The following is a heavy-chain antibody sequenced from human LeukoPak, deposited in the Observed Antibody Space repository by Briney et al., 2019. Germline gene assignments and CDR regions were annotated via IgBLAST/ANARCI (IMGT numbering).Heavy chain of an antibody. V-gene: IGHV3-53*05. CDR3: AKALQGITMIVVGFDY. Sequence: GGSPRLSCAASGFTVSSNYMSWVRQAPGKGLEWVSVIYSGGSAYYADSVKGRFTISRDNAKNSLYLQMNGLRAEDTALYYCAKALQGITMIVVGFDYWGQGTLVTVSS. CDR1: GFTVSSNY. D-gene: IGHD3-22*01. CDR2: IYSGGSA. J-gene: IGHJ4*02.